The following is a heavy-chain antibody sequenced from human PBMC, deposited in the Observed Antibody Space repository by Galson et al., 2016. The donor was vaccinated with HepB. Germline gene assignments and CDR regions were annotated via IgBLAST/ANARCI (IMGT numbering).Heavy chain of an antibody. CDR2: IWYDGSNR. V-gene: IGHV3-33*01. CDR3: ARYQRPYYFDTLGDDRSAFGF. D-gene: IGHD3-16*01. Sequence: SLRLSCAASGFTFSSYGMHWVRQAPGKGLEWVATIWYDGSNRYYAEALKGRVTISRDSSENTVHLQMNSLTAADTALYYCARYQRPYYFDTLGDDRSAFGFWCQGTMVTVSS. J-gene: IGHJ3*01. CDR1: GFTFSSYG.